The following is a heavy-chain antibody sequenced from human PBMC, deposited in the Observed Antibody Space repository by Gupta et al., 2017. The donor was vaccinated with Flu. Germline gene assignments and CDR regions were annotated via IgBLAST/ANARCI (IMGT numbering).Heavy chain of an antibody. CDR2: ISQGGSSI. CDR3: VRVGYNNWECDY. V-gene: IGHV3-74*03. CDR1: GFSFNKYW. Sequence: EVQLVESGGGLVQPGGSLRLSCAASGFSFNKYWMHWVRQAAGKGLEWVSRISQGGSSITYADSVRGRFTISRDDAKNTLYLQMSNLKPEDTAVYYCVRVGYNNWECDYWGQGTRVTVSS. D-gene: IGHD1-1*01. J-gene: IGHJ4*02.